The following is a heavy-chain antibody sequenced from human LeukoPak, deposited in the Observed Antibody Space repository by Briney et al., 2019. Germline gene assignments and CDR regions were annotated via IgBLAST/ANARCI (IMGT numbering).Heavy chain of an antibody. CDR2: IYYSGST. V-gene: IGHV4-31*03. CDR3: ARGYGANDY. J-gene: IGHJ4*02. CDR1: GGSLNSGRYY. D-gene: IGHD4-17*01. Sequence: SETLSLTCTVSGGSLNSGRYYWSWIRQHPGKGLEWIGYIYYSGSTYYNPSLKSRVTISVDTSKNQFSLRLSSVTAADTAVYYCARGYGANDYWGQGTLVTVSS.